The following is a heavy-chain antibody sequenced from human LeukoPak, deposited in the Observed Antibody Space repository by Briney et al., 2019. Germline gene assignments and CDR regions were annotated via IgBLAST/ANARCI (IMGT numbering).Heavy chain of an antibody. J-gene: IGHJ3*02. CDR3: ATTRSGRSGEGAFDI. CDR2: FDPEDGET. V-gene: IGHV1-24*01. D-gene: IGHD1-26*01. Sequence: VASVKVSCKVSGYTLTELSMHWVRQAPGKGLEWMGGFDPEDGETIYAQKFQGRVTMTEDTSTDTAYMELSSLRSEDTAVYYCATTRSGRSGEGAFDIWGQGTMVTVSS. CDR1: GYTLTELS.